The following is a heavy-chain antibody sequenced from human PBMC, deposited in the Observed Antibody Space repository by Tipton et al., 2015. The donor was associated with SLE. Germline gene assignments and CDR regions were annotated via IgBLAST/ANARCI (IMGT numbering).Heavy chain of an antibody. D-gene: IGHD5-24*01. J-gene: IGHJ3*02. V-gene: IGHV4-39*07. Sequence: TLSLTCTVSGGSISSSSYYWGWIRQPPGKGLEWIGSIYYSGSTYYNPSLKSRVTISVDTSKNQFSLKLSSVTAADTALYYCARTNYRDPFDIWGQGTMVTVSS. CDR1: GGSISSSSYY. CDR2: IYYSGST. CDR3: ARTNYRDPFDI.